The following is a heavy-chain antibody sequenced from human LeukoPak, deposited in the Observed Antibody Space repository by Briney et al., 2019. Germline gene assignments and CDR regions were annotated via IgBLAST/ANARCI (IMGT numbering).Heavy chain of an antibody. V-gene: IGHV4-4*02. CDR2: IYRTGSA. D-gene: IGHD1-26*01. Sequence: SETLSLTCGVSGGSISNGNWWSWVRQPPGKGLEWIGEIYRTGSANYNPSLKSRVTISVDKSKNQFSLSLNSVTAADTAVYYCVRYGSYCLDYWGQGTLVTVSS. CDR3: VRYGSYCLDY. CDR1: GGSISNGNW. J-gene: IGHJ4*02.